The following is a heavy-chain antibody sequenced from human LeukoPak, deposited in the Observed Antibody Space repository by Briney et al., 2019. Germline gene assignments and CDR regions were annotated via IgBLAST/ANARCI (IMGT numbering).Heavy chain of an antibody. D-gene: IGHD6-19*01. CDR3: AREPAGWYFDY. Sequence: GGSLRLSCAASGFTFSSYGMHWVRQAPGKGLEWVAVISYDGSNKYYADSVKGRFTISRDNSKNTLYLQMNSLRAEDTAVYYCAREPAGWYFDYWGQGTLVTVSS. CDR2: ISYDGSNK. CDR1: GFTFSSYG. V-gene: IGHV3-30*03. J-gene: IGHJ4*02.